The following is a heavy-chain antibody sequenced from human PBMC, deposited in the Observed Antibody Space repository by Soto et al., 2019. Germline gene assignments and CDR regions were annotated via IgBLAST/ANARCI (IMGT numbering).Heavy chain of an antibody. D-gene: IGHD3-22*01. V-gene: IGHV4-39*01. CDR1: GRSISSSSYY. CDR3: ARHTLIVGRLHGFDM. CDR2: IFSSGYT. Sequence: SETLSLTCSVSGRSISSSSYYWGWVRQPPGKGPEWIASIFSSGYTYYNPSLKSRVTISVDTSKNQFSLKLSSVTAADTAVYYCARHTLIVGRLHGFDMWGQGTMVT. J-gene: IGHJ3*02.